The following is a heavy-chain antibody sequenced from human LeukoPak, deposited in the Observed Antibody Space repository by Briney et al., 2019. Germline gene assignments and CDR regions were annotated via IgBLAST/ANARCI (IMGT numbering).Heavy chain of an antibody. V-gene: IGHV3-23*01. J-gene: IGHJ4*02. CDR1: GFTFSSYA. Sequence: GGSLRLSRAASGFTFSSYAMSWVRQAPGKGLEWVSAISGSGGSTYYADSVKGRFTISRDNSKNTLYLQMSSLRAEDTAVYYCAKGDIVVVVAAHFDYWGQGTLVTVSS. CDR2: ISGSGGST. CDR3: AKGDIVVVVAAHFDY. D-gene: IGHD2-15*01.